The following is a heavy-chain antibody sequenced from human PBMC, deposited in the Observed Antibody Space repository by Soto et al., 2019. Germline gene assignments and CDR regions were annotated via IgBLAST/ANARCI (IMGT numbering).Heavy chain of an antibody. CDR3: VRDGTKTLRDWFDP. J-gene: IGHJ5*02. Sequence: SETLSLTCSVSGGSISSGNFYWSWIRQPLGKGLEWIGYIYNAGGTSYNPSLKSRVMMSVDTSKKQFSLKLRSVTAADTAVYYCVRDGTKTLRDWFDPWGQGISVTVSS. CDR1: GGSISSGNFY. CDR2: IYNAGGT. V-gene: IGHV4-30-4*01. D-gene: IGHD1-1*01.